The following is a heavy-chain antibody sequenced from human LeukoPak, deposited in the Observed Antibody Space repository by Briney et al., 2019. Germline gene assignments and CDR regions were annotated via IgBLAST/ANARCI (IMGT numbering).Heavy chain of an antibody. D-gene: IGHD3-22*01. CDR3: ARGSGLNYYDSSGYYASLDY. J-gene: IGHJ4*02. CDR1: GGSFSGYY. V-gene: IGHV4-34*01. Sequence: PSETLSLTCAVYGGSFSGYYWSWIRQPPGKGLECMGEINHSGSTNYNPSLKSRVTISVDTSKNQFSLKLSSVTAADTDVYYCARGSGLNYYDSSGYYASLDYWGQGTLVTVSS. CDR2: INHSGST.